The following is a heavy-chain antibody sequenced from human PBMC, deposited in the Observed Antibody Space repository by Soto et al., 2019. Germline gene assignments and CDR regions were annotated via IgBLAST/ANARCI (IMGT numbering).Heavy chain of an antibody. J-gene: IGHJ6*02. CDR1: GGTFSSYA. D-gene: IGHD1-20*01. Sequence: QVQLVQSGAEVKKPGSSVKVSCKASGGTFSSYAISWVRQAPGQGLEWMGGIIPIFGTANYAQKFQGRVTITADESTSTAYMVLSSLRSEDTAVYYCAREHNWNRDYYYYGMDVWGQGTTVTVSS. V-gene: IGHV1-69*01. CDR2: IIPIFGTA. CDR3: AREHNWNRDYYYYGMDV.